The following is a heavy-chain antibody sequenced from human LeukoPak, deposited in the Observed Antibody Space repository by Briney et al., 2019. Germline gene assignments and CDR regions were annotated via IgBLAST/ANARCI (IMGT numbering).Heavy chain of an antibody. D-gene: IGHD6-19*01. J-gene: IGHJ4*02. CDR2: IYSGGST. V-gene: IGHV3-53*01. CDR3: ARDSPVSGVDY. Sequence: GGSLRLSCAASGFTVTSNYMSWVRQAPGKGLEWVSVIYSGGSTNYADSVRGRFTISTDNSKNMLYLQMNSLRAEETAVYYCARDSPVSGVDYWGQGTLVTVSS. CDR1: GFTVTSNY.